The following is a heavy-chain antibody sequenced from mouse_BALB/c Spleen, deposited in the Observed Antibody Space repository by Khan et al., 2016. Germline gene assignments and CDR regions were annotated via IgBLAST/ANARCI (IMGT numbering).Heavy chain of an antibody. CDR3: VRELGFAY. CDR2: IRSKSNNYAT. V-gene: IGHV10S3*01. D-gene: IGHD4-1*01. J-gene: IGHJ3*01. CDR1: GFTFNTNA. Sequence: EVQLVETGGGLVQPKGSLKLSCAASGFTFNTNAMNWVRQAPGKGLEWVARIRSKSNNYATYYADSVKDMFTISRDDSQSMLYLQMNNLKTEDTAMYYCVRELGFAYWGQGTLVTVSA.